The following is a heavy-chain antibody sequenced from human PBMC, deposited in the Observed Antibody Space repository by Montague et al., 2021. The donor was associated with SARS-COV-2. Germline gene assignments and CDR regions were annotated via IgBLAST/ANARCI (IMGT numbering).Heavy chain of an antibody. Sequence: SLRLSCAASGFTFSSYGMHWVRQAPGKGLERVAVIWYDGSNKYYADSVKGRFTISRDNSKSTLYLQMNSLRAEDTAVYYCARDLFWGTDSGTQQRRDYWGQGTLVTVSS. V-gene: IGHV3-33*01. CDR2: IWYDGSNK. D-gene: IGHD3-16*01. CDR1: GFTFSSYG. J-gene: IGHJ4*02. CDR3: ARDLFWGTDSGTQQRRDY.